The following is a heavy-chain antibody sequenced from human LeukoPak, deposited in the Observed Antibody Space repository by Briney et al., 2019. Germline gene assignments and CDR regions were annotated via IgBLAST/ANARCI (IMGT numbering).Heavy chain of an antibody. Sequence: GASVKVSRKASGYTFSSSDINWVRQATGQGLEWMGYMNPNSGNTGYAQKFRGRVTITWNTSISTAYMELSSLRSEDTAVYYCATPGAAGGLDYWGQGTLVTVSS. D-gene: IGHD6-13*01. J-gene: IGHJ4*02. CDR2: MNPNSGNT. CDR1: GYTFSSSD. V-gene: IGHV1-8*03. CDR3: ATPGAAGGLDY.